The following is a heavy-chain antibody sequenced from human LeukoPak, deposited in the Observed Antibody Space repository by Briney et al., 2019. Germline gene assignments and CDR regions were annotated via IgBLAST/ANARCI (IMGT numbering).Heavy chain of an antibody. V-gene: IGHV4-61*02. J-gene: IGHJ5*02. CDR3: ARDANGDYDFWSGRLSNWFDP. D-gene: IGHD3-3*01. CDR2: IYTSGST. CDR1: GGSISSGSYY. Sequence: PSETLSLTCTVSGGSISSGSYYWSWIRQAAGTGLEWIGRIYTSGSTNYNPALKSPVPISVDTSKNQFSLKLSSVTAADTAVYYCARDANGDYDFWSGRLSNWFDPWGQGTLVTVSS.